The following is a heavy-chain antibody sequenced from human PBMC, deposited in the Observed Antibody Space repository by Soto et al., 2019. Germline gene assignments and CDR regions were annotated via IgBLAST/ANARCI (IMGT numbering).Heavy chain of an antibody. Sequence: GGSLRLSCAASGFTFDDYAMHWVRQAPGKGLKWVSGMSGNSGSIGYADSVKGRFTISRDNAKNPLYLQMNSLRAEDTAVYDCATSPFGPSITMVTSFDYWGQGPLVTVYS. CDR1: GFTFDDYA. CDR3: ATSPFGPSITMVTSFDY. V-gene: IGHV3-9*01. D-gene: IGHD3-10*01. CDR2: MSGNSGSI. J-gene: IGHJ4*02.